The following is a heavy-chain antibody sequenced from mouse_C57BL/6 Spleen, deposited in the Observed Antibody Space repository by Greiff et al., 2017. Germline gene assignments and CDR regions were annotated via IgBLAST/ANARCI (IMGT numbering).Heavy chain of an antibody. CDR1: GYTFTSYW. J-gene: IGHJ3*01. V-gene: IGHV1-55*01. D-gene: IGHD4-1*01. CDR2: IYPGSGST. CDR3: ASGELGAWFAY. Sequence: QVQLQQPGAELVKPGASVKMSCKASGYTFTSYWITWVKQRPGHGLEWIGEIYPGSGSTNYNEKFKSKATLTVDTSSSTAYMQLSSLTSEDSAVYYCASGELGAWFAYWGQGTLVTVSA.